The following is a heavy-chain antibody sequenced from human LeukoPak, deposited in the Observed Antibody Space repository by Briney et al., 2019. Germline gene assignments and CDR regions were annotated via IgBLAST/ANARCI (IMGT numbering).Heavy chain of an antibody. J-gene: IGHJ4*02. CDR3: ATYDILTGYYSYFDY. V-gene: IGHV1-24*01. D-gene: IGHD3-9*01. Sequence: ASVKVSCKVSGYTLTELSMHWVRQAPGKGLEWMGGFDPEDGETIYAQKFQGRVTMTEDTSTDTAYMELSSLRSEDTAVYYCATYDILTGYYSYFDYWGQGTLVTVSS. CDR1: GYTLTELS. CDR2: FDPEDGET.